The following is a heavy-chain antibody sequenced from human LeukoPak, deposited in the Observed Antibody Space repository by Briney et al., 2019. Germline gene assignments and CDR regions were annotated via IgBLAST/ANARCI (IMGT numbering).Heavy chain of an antibody. CDR1: GYTFTSYG. CDR2: ISAYNGNT. Sequence: GASVKVSCKASGYTFTSYGISWVRQAPGQGLEWMGWISAYNGNTNYAQKLQGRVTMTTDTSTSTAYMELRSLRSDDTAVYYCARDHPNSVVVTAAVYWGQGTLVTVSS. CDR3: ARDHPNSVVVTAAVY. V-gene: IGHV1-18*01. J-gene: IGHJ4*02. D-gene: IGHD2-21*02.